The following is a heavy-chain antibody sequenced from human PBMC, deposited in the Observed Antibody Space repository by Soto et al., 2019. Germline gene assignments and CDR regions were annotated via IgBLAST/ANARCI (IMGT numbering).Heavy chain of an antibody. Sequence: EVPLVESGGGLVKPGGSLRLSCAASGFTFSSYSMNWVRQAPGKGLEWVSCISSSSSYIYYEDSVKGRFTISRDNAKNSLYLQMNSLRAEDTAVYYCAREGSGYDYVWGSYRQIDYWGQGTLVTVSS. D-gene: IGHD3-16*02. CDR1: GFTFSSYS. CDR2: ISSSSSYI. V-gene: IGHV3-21*01. J-gene: IGHJ4*02. CDR3: AREGSGYDYVWGSYRQIDY.